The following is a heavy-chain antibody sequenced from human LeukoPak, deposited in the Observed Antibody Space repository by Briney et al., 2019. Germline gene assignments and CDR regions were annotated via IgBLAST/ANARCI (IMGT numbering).Heavy chain of an antibody. CDR2: IDTNTGNP. Sequence: ASVKVSCKASGYTFTNYTINWVRLAPGQGLEWMGWIDTNTGNPTYAQGFAGRFVFSLDTSVTTTYLQISSLRAEDTAVYYCTRGRDTTGYFVHWGQGALVTVSS. J-gene: IGHJ5*02. CDR3: TRGRDTTGYFVH. D-gene: IGHD3-22*01. CDR1: GYTFTNYT. V-gene: IGHV7-4-1*02.